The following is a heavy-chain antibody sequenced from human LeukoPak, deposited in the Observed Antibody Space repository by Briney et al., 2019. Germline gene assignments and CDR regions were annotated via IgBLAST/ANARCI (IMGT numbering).Heavy chain of an antibody. V-gene: IGHV3-30*02. D-gene: IGHD3-22*01. CDR1: GFTFSSYG. J-gene: IGHJ4*02. Sequence: PGGSLRLSCAASGFTFSSYGMHWVRQAPGKGLEWVAFIRYDGSNKYYADSVKGRFTISRDNSKNTLYLQMNSLRAEDTAVYYCAKKGPGIVAPFDYWGQGTLVTVSS. CDR3: AKKGPGIVAPFDY. CDR2: IRYDGSNK.